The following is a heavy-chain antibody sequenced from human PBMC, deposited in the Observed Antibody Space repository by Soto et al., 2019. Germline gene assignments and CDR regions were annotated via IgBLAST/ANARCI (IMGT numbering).Heavy chain of an antibody. Sequence: LRRSXAASGCTFSIYCMEWLRHSRFKGLEWVAVISYDGSNKYYADSVKGRFTISRDNYKNTLYLQMNSLRAEETAVYYCAKEPLSNKMVRGWFEPRGPGTLVTV. CDR1: GCTFSIYC. CDR2: ISYDGSNK. CDR3: AKEPLSNKMVRGWFEP. D-gene: IGHD3-10*01. J-gene: IGHJ5*02. V-gene: IGHV3-30*18.